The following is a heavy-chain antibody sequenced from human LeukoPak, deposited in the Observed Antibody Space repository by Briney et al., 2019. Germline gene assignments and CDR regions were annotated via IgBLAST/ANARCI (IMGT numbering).Heavy chain of an antibody. J-gene: IGHJ4*02. D-gene: IGHD4-17*01. CDR3: ARQRAGFTVTTSDY. CDR2: IYSGGST. Sequence: GGSLRLSCAASGFTVSNNYMSWVRQAPGKGLEWVSVIYSGGSTNYADSVKGRFTISRDNSKNTLYLQMNSLRAEDTAVYYCARQRAGFTVTTSDYWGQGTLVTVSS. CDR1: GFTVSNNY. V-gene: IGHV3-53*01.